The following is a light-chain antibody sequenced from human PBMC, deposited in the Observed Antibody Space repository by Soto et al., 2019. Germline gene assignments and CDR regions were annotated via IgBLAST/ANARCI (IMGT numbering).Light chain of an antibody. CDR2: DAS. CDR1: QSITSW. CDR3: QQYNNYFSWT. V-gene: IGKV1-5*01. Sequence: DIQMTQSPSTLSASVGDRVTITCRARQSITSWLAWYQQKPGKAPKLLIYDASSLESGVPSRFSGSVSGTEFTLTISSLQPDDFATYYCQQYNNYFSWTFGQGTKVEIK. J-gene: IGKJ1*01.